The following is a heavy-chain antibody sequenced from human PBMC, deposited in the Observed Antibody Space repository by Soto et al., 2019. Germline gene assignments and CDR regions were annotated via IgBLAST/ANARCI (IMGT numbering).Heavy chain of an antibody. D-gene: IGHD6-13*01. CDR3: ARLDSSSWVFDY. J-gene: IGHJ4*02. Sequence: EMQLVESGGGLVQPGGSLRLSCAASGFTFSSYWMNWVRQGPGKGLVWVSRLNSDGSDTSYADSVKGRFTISRDNAKNTLYQKMNSLRAEDTAVYYCARLDSSSWVFDYWGQGTLVTVSS. CDR1: GFTFSSYW. V-gene: IGHV3-74*01. CDR2: LNSDGSDT.